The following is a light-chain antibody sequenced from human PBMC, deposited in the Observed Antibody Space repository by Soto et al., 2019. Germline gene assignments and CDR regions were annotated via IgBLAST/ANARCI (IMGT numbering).Light chain of an antibody. CDR3: QVWDTTSDRLVV. CDR1: YIGSKT. V-gene: IGLV3-21*02. Sequence: SYELTQPPSVSMAPGQTARITCGGNYIGSKTVHWYQQKPGQAPVLVVFDDSDRPSGIPERFSGSNSVNTATLTITRVEAGDEADYYCQVWDTTSDRLVVFGGGTKVTVL. J-gene: IGLJ2*01. CDR2: DDS.